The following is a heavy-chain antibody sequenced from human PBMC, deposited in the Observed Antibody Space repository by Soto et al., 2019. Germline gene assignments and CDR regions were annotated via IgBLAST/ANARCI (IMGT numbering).Heavy chain of an antibody. Sequence: PGGSLRLSCAASGFTFSSYGMHWVRQAPGKGLEWVAVIWYDGSNKYYADSVKGRFTISRDNSKNTLYLQMNSLRAEDTAVYYCARDWIGDTAMVTSPLDYWGQGTLVTSPQ. V-gene: IGHV3-33*01. CDR1: GFTFSSYG. CDR2: IWYDGSNK. D-gene: IGHD5-18*01. CDR3: ARDWIGDTAMVTSPLDY. J-gene: IGHJ4*02.